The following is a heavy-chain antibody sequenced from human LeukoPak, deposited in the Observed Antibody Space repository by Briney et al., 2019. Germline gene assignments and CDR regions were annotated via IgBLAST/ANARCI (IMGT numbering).Heavy chain of an antibody. Sequence: SETLSLTRSVSGGSISNYYWSWIRQPPGKGLEWIGYIFYTGSTKYNPSLKSRVTISVDTAKNQFSLKLSSVTAADTAVYYCARVGGYTYGYEFDYWGQGTLATVS. CDR2: IFYTGST. J-gene: IGHJ4*02. D-gene: IGHD5-18*01. CDR3: ARVGGYTYGYEFDY. V-gene: IGHV4-59*01. CDR1: GGSISNYY.